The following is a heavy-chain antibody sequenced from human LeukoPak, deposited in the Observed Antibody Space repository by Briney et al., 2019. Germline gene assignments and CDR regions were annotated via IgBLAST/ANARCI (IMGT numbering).Heavy chain of an antibody. J-gene: IGHJ4*02. V-gene: IGHV4-39*01. CDR1: GGSISSNSYH. CDR2: IYYSGST. Sequence: SETLSLTCTVSGGSISSNSYHWDWIRQPPGKGLEWIGTIYYSGSTYYSPSLKSRVTMSVDTSKNQFSLKLTSVTAADTAVYYCARHGHYWGQGTLVTVSS. CDR3: ARHGHY.